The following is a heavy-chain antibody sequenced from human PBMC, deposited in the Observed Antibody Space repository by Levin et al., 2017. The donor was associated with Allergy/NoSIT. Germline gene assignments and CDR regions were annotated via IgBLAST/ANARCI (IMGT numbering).Heavy chain of an antibody. CDR2: ISSSSSTSSSSSTI. J-gene: IGHJ4*02. V-gene: IGHV3-48*02. D-gene: IGHD6-19*01. CDR1: GFTVSSYS. Sequence: GGSLRLSCAASGFTVSSYSMNWVRQAPGKGLEWVSYISSSSSTSSSSSTIYYADSVKDRFTISRDNAKNSLCLQMNSLRDEDTAVYYWVDGWYKNWGQGTLVIVSS. CDR3: VDGWYKN.